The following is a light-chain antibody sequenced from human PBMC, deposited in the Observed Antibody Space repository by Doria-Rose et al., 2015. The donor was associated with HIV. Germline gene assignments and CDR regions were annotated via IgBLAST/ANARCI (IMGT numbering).Light chain of an antibody. V-gene: IGKV1-9*01. Sequence: QSPSFLSASVGDRVTITCRAGQGIGSFLVWYQQKSGKAPELLIYSASTLQSGVPSRFSGSGSGTEFTLTISSLQPEDFGTFYCQQIHSYPITFGQGTRFEIK. CDR3: QQIHSYPIT. CDR1: QGIGSF. J-gene: IGKJ5*01. CDR2: SAS.